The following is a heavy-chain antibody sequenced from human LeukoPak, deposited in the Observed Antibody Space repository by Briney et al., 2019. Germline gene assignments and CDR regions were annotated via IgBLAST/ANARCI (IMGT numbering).Heavy chain of an antibody. J-gene: IGHJ4*02. D-gene: IGHD6-13*01. V-gene: IGHV3-74*01. Sequence: GGSLRLSCAASGFTFSNYWMHWVRQAPGKGLVWVSRINTDGSSTTYADSVKGRFTISRDNAKKTLYLQMNSLRAEDTAVYYCARDSMTSSWYSNNWGQGTLVTVSS. CDR2: INTDGSST. CDR1: GFTFSNYW. CDR3: ARDSMTSSWYSNN.